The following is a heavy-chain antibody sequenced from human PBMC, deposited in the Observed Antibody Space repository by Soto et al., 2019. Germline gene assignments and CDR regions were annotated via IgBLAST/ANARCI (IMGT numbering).Heavy chain of an antibody. D-gene: IGHD6-13*01. Sequence: ASVKVSCKASGGTFSNYAISWVRQAPGQGLEWMGGIIPIFGTANYAQKFQGRVTITADESTSTAYMELSSLRSEDTAVYYCATIAAAGSRGYFDYWGQGTLVTVSS. CDR2: IIPIFGTA. V-gene: IGHV1-69*13. J-gene: IGHJ4*02. CDR3: ATIAAAGSRGYFDY. CDR1: GGTFSNYA.